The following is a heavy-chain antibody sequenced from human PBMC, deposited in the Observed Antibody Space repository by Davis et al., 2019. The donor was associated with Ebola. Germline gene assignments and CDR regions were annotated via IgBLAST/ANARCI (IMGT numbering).Heavy chain of an antibody. CDR1: GFTFSSYW. CDR2: ITGSGGST. V-gene: IGHV3-23*01. J-gene: IGHJ4*02. CDR3: AIRGSERSFDY. Sequence: GGSLRLSCAASGFTFSSYWMSWVRQAPRKGLEWVSGITGSGGSTNYADSVGGRFTISRDNSKNTLYLQVNSLRAEDTAVYYCAIRGSERSFDYWGQGTLVTVSS. D-gene: IGHD3-16*01.